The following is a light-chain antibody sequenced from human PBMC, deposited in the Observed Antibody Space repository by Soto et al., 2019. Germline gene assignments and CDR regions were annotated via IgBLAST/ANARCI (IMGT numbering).Light chain of an antibody. CDR1: QSINIY. CDR2: AAS. V-gene: IGKV1-39*01. Sequence: IQLTQSPSSLSASVGDRVTVTCPASQSINIYLNWYQQKPGKAPTLLIYAASSLQSGVPSRFSGGGSRTDVTLTLTSLQAEDFATYYCQQSYRSPYTFGQGTKLEI. CDR3: QQSYRSPYT. J-gene: IGKJ2*01.